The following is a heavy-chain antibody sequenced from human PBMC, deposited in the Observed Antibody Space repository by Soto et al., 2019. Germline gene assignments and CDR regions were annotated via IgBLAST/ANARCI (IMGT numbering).Heavy chain of an antibody. CDR2: IYYSGST. V-gene: IGHV4-39*01. J-gene: IGHJ4*02. CDR1: GGSISSSSYY. D-gene: IGHD2-2*02. Sequence: QLQLQESGPGLVKPSETLSLTCTVSGGSISSSSYYWGWIRQPPGKGLEWIGSIYYSGSTYYNPSLKSRVTISVDTSKNQFSLKLSSVTDADTAVYYCARLGYCISTSCYRWNYERDYFDYWGQGTLVTVSS. CDR3: ARLGYCISTSCYRWNYERDYFDY.